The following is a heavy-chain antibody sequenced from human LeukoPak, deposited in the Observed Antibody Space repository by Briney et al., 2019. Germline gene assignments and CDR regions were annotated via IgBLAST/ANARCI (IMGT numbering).Heavy chain of an antibody. Sequence: SETLSLTCTVSGGAISSTGDYWGWLRQPPGKGLEWLGTMYYTGSTYYNPSLKSRVTISVDTSKNQFSLKLSSVTAADTAVYYCARVSRGQTGTTLGSFDYWGQGTLVTVSS. J-gene: IGHJ4*02. D-gene: IGHD1-1*01. CDR1: GGAISSTGDY. V-gene: IGHV4-39*07. CDR3: ARVSRGQTGTTLGSFDY. CDR2: MYYTGST.